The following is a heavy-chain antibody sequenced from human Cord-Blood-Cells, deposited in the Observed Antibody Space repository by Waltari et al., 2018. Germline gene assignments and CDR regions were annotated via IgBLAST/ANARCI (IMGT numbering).Heavy chain of an antibody. CDR1: GFSLSNARMG. V-gene: IGHV2-26*01. J-gene: IGHJ4*02. CDR3: ARSIAAAGFDY. Sequence: QVTLKESGPVLVKPTETLTLTCTVSGFSLSNARMGVSWIRQPLGKALEWLAHIFSNDEKSYSTSLKSRLTISKDTSKSQVVLTMTNMDPVDTATYYCARSIAAAGFDYWGQGTLVTVSS. D-gene: IGHD6-13*01. CDR2: IFSNDEK.